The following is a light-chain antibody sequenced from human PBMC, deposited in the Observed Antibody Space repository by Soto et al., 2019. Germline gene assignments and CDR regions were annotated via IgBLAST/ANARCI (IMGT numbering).Light chain of an antibody. Sequence: EIVMTQSPATLSVSPGERANLSCRASQSVSSNLAWYQQKPGQAPRLLIYGASTRATGIPARFSGSGSGTEFTLTISSLQSEDFVVYYCQQYNYWPPTFGQGTKVEI. J-gene: IGKJ1*01. CDR3: QQYNYWPPT. CDR1: QSVSSN. CDR2: GAS. V-gene: IGKV3-15*01.